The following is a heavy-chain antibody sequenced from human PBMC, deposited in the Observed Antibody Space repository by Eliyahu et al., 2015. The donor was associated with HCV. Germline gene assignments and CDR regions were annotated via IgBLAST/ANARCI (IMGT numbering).Heavy chain of an antibody. CDR2: IYYSGST. CDR1: GGSISSSSYY. J-gene: IGHJ4*02. D-gene: IGHD6-13*01. CDR3: ARLGIAAAGTPSFDY. Sequence: QLQLQESGPGLVKPSETLSLTCTVSGGSISSSSYYWGWIRQPPGKGLEWIGSIYYSGSTYYNPSLKSRVTISVDTSKNQFSLKLSSVTAADTAVYYCARLGIAAAGTPSFDYWGQGTLVTVSS. V-gene: IGHV4-39*01.